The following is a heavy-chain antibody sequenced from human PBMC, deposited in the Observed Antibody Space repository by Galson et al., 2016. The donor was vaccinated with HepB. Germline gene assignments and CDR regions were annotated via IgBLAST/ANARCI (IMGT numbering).Heavy chain of an antibody. D-gene: IGHD3-10*01. V-gene: IGHV4-59*01. CDR1: GGSISSYY. CDR3: ATKGGSGSYKTDWYFDL. CDR2: IYYSGST. Sequence: SETLSLTCTVSGGSISSYYWTWIRQPPGKGLEWIGYIYYSGSTNYNPSLKSRVTISVDTSKNQFSLKLSSVTAADTAVYYCATKGGSGSYKTDWYFDLWGRGTLVTVSS. J-gene: IGHJ2*01.